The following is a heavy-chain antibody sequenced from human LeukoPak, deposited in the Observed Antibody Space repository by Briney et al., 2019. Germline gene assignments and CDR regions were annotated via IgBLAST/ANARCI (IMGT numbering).Heavy chain of an antibody. J-gene: IGHJ5*02. CDR1: GGSFSGYY. D-gene: IGHD3-16*01. V-gene: IGHV4-34*01. Sequence: SETLSLTCAVYGGSFSGYYWSWIRQPPGKGLEWIGEINHSGSTNYNPSLKSRVTISVDTSKNQFSLKLSSVTAADTAVYYCARLLVFRRLAFDHWGQGTLVTVSS. CDR3: ARLLVFRRLAFDH. CDR2: INHSGST.